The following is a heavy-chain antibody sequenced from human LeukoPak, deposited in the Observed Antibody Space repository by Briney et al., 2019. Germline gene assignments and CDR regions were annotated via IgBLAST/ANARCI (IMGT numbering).Heavy chain of an antibody. CDR3: ARDLGDGYNYPHDY. CDR2: ISSSSSYI. V-gene: IGHV3-21*01. D-gene: IGHD5-24*01. J-gene: IGHJ4*02. Sequence: GGSLRLSCAAPGFTFSSYSMNWVRQAPGKGLEWVSSISSSSSYIYYADSVKGRFTISRDNAKNSLYLQMNSLRAEDTAVYYCARDLGDGYNYPHDYWGQGTLVTVSS. CDR1: GFTFSSYS.